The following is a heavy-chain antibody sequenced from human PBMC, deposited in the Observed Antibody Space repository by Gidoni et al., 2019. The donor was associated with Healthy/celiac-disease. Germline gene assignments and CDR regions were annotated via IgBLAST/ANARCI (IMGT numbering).Heavy chain of an antibody. CDR2: ISWNSGSI. CDR3: AKDFAYYYDSSGYLDY. CDR1: GFTFDDYA. V-gene: IGHV3-9*01. J-gene: IGHJ4*02. D-gene: IGHD3-22*01. Sequence: EVQLVESGGGLVQPGRSLRLSCAASGFTFDDYAMHWVRQAPGKGLEWVSGISWNSGSIGYSDSVKGRFTISRDNAKNSLYLQINSLRAEDTALYYCAKDFAYYYDSSGYLDYWGQGTLVTVSS.